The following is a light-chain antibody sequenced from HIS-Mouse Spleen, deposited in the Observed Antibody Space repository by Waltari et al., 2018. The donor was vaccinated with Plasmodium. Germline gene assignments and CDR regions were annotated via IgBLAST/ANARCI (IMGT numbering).Light chain of an antibody. V-gene: IGKV1-5*03. CDR1: QRFSSW. CDR2: KAS. CDR3: QQYNSYSWT. Sequence: DIQMTQSPSTLSASVGDRVTITCRASQRFSSWLAWYQQKPGKAPKLLIYKASSLESGVPSRFSGRGSGTEFTLTISSLQPDDFATYYCQQYNSYSWTFGQGTKVEIK. J-gene: IGKJ1*01.